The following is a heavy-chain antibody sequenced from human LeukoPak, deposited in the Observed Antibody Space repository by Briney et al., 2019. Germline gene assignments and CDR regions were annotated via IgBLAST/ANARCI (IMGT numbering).Heavy chain of an antibody. D-gene: IGHD2-2*01. V-gene: IGHV6-1*01. CDR2: TYYRSKWYN. CDR1: GDSFSSNSAA. CDR3: ARDKGVVPAASLGWFDP. J-gene: IGHJ5*02. Sequence: SQTLSLTCAISGDSFSSNSAAWNWIRQSPSRGLEWLGRTYYRSKWYNDYAVSVKSRITINPDTSKNQFSLQLNSVTPEDTAVYYCARDKGVVPAASLGWFDPWGQGTLVTVSS.